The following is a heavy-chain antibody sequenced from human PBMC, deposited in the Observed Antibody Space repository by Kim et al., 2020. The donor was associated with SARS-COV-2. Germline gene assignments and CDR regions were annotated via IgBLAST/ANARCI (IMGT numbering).Heavy chain of an antibody. CDR2: ISYDGSNK. J-gene: IGHJ4*02. V-gene: IGHV3-30*18. CDR1: GFTFSSYG. D-gene: IGHD6-19*01. Sequence: GGSLRLSCAASGFTFSSYGMHWVRQAPGKGLEWVAVISYDGSNKYYADSVKGRFTISSDNSKTTLYLQMNSLRAENTAVYYCAKKGLRYSSGWGWDYFDIWGQGTLVTVSS. CDR3: AKKGLRYSSGWGWDYFDI.